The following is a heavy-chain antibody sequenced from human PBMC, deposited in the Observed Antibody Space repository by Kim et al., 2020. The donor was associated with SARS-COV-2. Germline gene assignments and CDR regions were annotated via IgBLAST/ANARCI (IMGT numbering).Heavy chain of an antibody. V-gene: IGHV3-53*01. J-gene: IGHJ4*02. Sequence: YAGPVEGRFTISRDNSKNTLYLQMNSVRVEDTAVYYCTGDPFGSGTYNSDSWGQGTRVTVSS. D-gene: IGHD3-10*01. CDR3: TGDPFGSGTYNSDS.